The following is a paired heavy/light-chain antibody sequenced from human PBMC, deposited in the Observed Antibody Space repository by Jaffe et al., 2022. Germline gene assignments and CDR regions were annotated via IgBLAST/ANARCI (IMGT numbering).Light chain of an antibody. Sequence: EIVLTQSPGTLSLSPGERATLSCRASQSVSSSYLAWYQQKPGQAPRLLIYGASSRATGIPDRFSGSGSGTDFTLSISRLEPEDFAVYYCQQYGSSPRTFGQGTKVEIK. CDR2: GAS. V-gene: IGKV3-20*01. CDR1: QSVSSSY. CDR3: QQYGSSPRT. J-gene: IGKJ1*01.
Heavy chain of an antibody. J-gene: IGHJ4*02. CDR2: IYQSGST. D-gene: IGHD2-21*02. V-gene: IGHV4-4*02. Sequence: QVQLQESGPGLVKPSGTLSLTCAVSGGSISSSNWWSWIRQPPGKGLEWIGEIYQSGSTNYNPSLQSRVTISIDKSKNQFSLKLSSVTAADTAVYYCARMPGAIGVTYFDYWGQGTLVTVSS. CDR1: GGSISSSNW. CDR3: ARMPGAIGVTYFDY.